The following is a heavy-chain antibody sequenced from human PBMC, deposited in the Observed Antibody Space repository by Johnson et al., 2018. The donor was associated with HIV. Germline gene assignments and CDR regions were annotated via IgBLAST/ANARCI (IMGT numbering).Heavy chain of an antibody. J-gene: IGHJ3*02. CDR1: GFTFSNYW. Sequence: VQLVESGGGLVQPGGSLRLSCAASGFTFSNYWMHWVRQVPGKGLVWVSRINNDGSSTSYADSVKGRFTISRDNAKNTLYLQMNSLKSEDTAVCYCARDEPIVVVVAAIGDAFDIWGQGTMVTVSS. V-gene: IGHV3-74*01. CDR3: ARDEPIVVVVAAIGDAFDI. D-gene: IGHD2-15*01. CDR2: INNDGSST.